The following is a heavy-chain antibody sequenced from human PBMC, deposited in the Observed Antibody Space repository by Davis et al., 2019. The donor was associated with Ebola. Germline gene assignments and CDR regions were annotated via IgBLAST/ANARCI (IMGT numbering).Heavy chain of an antibody. CDR1: GFLFSAYS. CDR3: ARHDDY. Sequence: GESPKTSCAASGFLFSAYSMIWVRQAPGQGLEWVSYIGGTSNIVDYADSLKGRFTISRDNAKNLLYLQINSLKDEDTAVYYCARHDDYWGQGTLVTVSS. J-gene: IGHJ4*02. CDR2: IGGTSNIV. V-gene: IGHV3-48*02.